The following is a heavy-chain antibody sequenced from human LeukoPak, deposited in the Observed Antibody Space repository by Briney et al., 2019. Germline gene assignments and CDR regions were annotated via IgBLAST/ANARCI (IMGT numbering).Heavy chain of an antibody. CDR2: ISASGGST. D-gene: IGHD2-21*02. V-gene: IGHV3-23*01. J-gene: IGHJ4*02. CDR3: VREDTPATANY. CDR1: GFTFTTYS. Sequence: GGSLRLSCAASGFTFTTYSMNWVRQAPGKGLEWVSGISASGGSTYYADSVKGRFTISRDNSKDTLFLQMHSLRPGDTAVYYCVREDTPATANYWGQGTLVTISS.